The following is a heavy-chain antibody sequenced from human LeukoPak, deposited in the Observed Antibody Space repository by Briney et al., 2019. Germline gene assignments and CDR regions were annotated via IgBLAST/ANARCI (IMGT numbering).Heavy chain of an antibody. CDR2: ISGSGGST. V-gene: IGHV3-23*01. D-gene: IGHD3-22*01. J-gene: IGHJ4*02. CDR1: GFTFSTYA. CDR3: AKSSYYDSSGYYREYYFDY. Sequence: GGSLRLSCAASGFTFSTYAMSWVRQAPGKGLEWDSAISGSGGSTNYADSVKGRVTVSRDNSKSTLYLQMNSLRAEDTAVYYCAKSSYYDSSGYYREYYFDYWGQGTLVTVSS.